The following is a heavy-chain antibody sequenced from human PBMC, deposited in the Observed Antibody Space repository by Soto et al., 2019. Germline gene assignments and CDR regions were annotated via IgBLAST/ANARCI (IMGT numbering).Heavy chain of an antibody. V-gene: IGHV1-46*01. J-gene: IGHJ2*01. CDR2: INPSGGRT. Sequence: QVQLVQSGAEVKKPGASVKVSCKASGYTFTNYYMHWVRQAPGQGLEWMGIINPSGGRTNYAQKFQGRVTMTRDTSTSTVYLELSILRSEDTAVYYCARDLSSYSSGWYDLWGRGTLVTVSS. D-gene: IGHD6-19*01. CDR1: GYTFTNYY. CDR3: ARDLSSYSSGWYDL.